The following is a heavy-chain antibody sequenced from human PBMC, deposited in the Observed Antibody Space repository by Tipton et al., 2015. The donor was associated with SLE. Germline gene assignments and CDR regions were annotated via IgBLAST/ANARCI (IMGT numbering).Heavy chain of an antibody. J-gene: IGHJ5*01. V-gene: IGHV4-39*07. CDR2: IYYSGST. CDR1: GGSISSSSYY. D-gene: IGHD2-2*02. CDR3: ARERCSSTSCYTGGWFDS. Sequence: TLSLTCTVSGGSISSSSYYWGWIRQPPGKGLEWIGSIYYSGSTYYNASLKSRVTTSVDTSKNQFSLKLSSVTAADTAVYYCARERCSSTSCYTGGWFDSWGQGTLVTVSS.